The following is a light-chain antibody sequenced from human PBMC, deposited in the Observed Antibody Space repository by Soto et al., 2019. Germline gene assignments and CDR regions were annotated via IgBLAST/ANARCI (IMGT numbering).Light chain of an antibody. CDR3: SSYTSSSTRV. V-gene: IGLV2-14*01. Sequence: QSALTQPASVSGSPGQSITISCTGTSSDVGGYNSVSWYQQHPGKAPKLVIYEVTNRPSGISNRFSGSKSGNTASLTISGLQAEDEADYYCSSYTSSSTRVFGPGTKVIV. J-gene: IGLJ1*01. CDR1: SSDVGGYNS. CDR2: EVT.